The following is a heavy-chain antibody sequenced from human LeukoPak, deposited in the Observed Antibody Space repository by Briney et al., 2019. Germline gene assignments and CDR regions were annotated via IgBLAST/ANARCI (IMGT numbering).Heavy chain of an antibody. D-gene: IGHD3-10*01. J-gene: IGHJ4*02. Sequence: ASVKVSCKASGYTFTGYYMHWVRQAPGQGLEWMGWINPNSGGTNYAQKFQGRVTITADKSTSTAYMELSSLRSEDTAVYYCARIYGSGRGIDYWGQGTLVTVSS. CDR2: INPNSGGT. V-gene: IGHV1-2*02. CDR1: GYTFTGYY. CDR3: ARIYGSGRGIDY.